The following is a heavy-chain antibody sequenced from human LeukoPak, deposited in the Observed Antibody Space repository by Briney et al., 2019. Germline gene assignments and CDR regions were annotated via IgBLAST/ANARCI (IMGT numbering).Heavy chain of an antibody. CDR2: ISGSSSYI. CDR3: ARDPYSSGWYEDAFDI. D-gene: IGHD6-19*01. V-gene: IGHV3-21*01. Sequence: GGSLRLSCAASGFTFSSYAMNWVRQAPGKGLERVSSISGSSSYINYADSVKGRFTISRDNAQNSLFLQLNSLRAEDTAVYYCARDPYSSGWYEDAFDIWGQGTMVTVSS. J-gene: IGHJ3*02. CDR1: GFTFSSYA.